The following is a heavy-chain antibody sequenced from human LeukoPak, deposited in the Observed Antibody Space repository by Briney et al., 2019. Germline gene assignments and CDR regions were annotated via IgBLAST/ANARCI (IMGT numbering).Heavy chain of an antibody. CDR3: ARGSGYGDY. Sequence: PSETLSLTCTVSGGSISSYYWSWIRQPPGKGLEWIGYMYYSGSTNYNPSLKSRVTISINTSKNQFPLRLSSVTAADTAVYYCARGSGYGDYWGQGTLVTVSS. D-gene: IGHD5-12*01. CDR1: GGSISSYY. J-gene: IGHJ4*02. CDR2: MYYSGST. V-gene: IGHV4-59*01.